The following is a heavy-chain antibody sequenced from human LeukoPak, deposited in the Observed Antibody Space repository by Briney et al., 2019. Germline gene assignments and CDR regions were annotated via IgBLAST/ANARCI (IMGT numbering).Heavy chain of an antibody. CDR1: GYTFTSYY. CDR3: ARSMVIIDYYYYGMDV. CDR2: INPSGGST. D-gene: IGHD3-3*01. V-gene: IGHV1-46*01. J-gene: IGHJ6*02. Sequence: ASVKVSCKASGYTFTSYYMHWVRQAPGQGLEWMGIINPSGGSTSYAQKFQGRVTMTRGTSTSTVYMELSSLRSEDTAVYYCARSMVIIDYYYYGMDVWGQGTTVTVSS.